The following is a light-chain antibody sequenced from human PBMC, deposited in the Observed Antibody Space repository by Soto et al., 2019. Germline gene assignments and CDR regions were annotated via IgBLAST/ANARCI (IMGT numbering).Light chain of an antibody. Sequence: EIVLTQSPGTLSLSPGERATLSCRASQSVSSSYLAWYQQKPGQAPRLLIYSASSRATGVPDRFSGRGSGTDFTLTISRLEPEDFAVYYCQQYGGSFLTFGQGTRLEIK. J-gene: IGKJ5*01. CDR2: SAS. CDR3: QQYGGSFLT. V-gene: IGKV3-20*01. CDR1: QSVSSSY.